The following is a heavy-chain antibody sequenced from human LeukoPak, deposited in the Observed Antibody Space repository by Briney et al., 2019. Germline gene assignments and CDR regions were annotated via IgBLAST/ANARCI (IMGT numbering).Heavy chain of an antibody. J-gene: IGHJ4*02. CDR1: GFIFSNYG. D-gene: IGHD6-6*01. V-gene: IGHV3-33*08. CDR3: ARDFTLYGSFSWFDY. CDR2: IWYDGSNK. Sequence: GRSLRLSCAASGFIFSNYGMHWVRQAPGKGLEWVAVIWYDGSNKYYADSVKGRFTISRDNSKNTLYLQMNSLRAEDTAMYYCARDFTLYGSFSWFDYWGQGTLVTVSS.